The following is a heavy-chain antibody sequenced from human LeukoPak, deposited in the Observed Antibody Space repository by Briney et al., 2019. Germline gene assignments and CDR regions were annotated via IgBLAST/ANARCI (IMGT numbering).Heavy chain of an antibody. CDR2: MNQDGSGK. CDR1: GFRFSDYW. J-gene: IGHJ4*02. Sequence: GGSLRLSCAASGFRFSDYWMSWVRQVPGKGLEWVANMNQDGSGKYYVDSVKGRFTISRDNAKNTLYLQMNSLRAEDTAVYYCARDFGVTNYHFDYWGQGTLVTVSS. D-gene: IGHD3-16*01. CDR3: ARDFGVTNYHFDY. V-gene: IGHV3-7*01.